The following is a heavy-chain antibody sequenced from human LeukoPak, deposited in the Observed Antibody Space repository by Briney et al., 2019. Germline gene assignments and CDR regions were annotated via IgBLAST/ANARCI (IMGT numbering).Heavy chain of an antibody. CDR3: AREARSGLEGGWFDP. Sequence: GESLKISCKGSGYSFTSYWIGWVRQMPGKGLEWMGIIYPGDSDTRYSPSFQGQVTISADKSISTAYLQWSSLKASDTAMYYCAREARSGLEGGWFDPWGQGTLVTVSS. CDR2: IYPGDSDT. V-gene: IGHV5-51*01. J-gene: IGHJ5*02. D-gene: IGHD6-19*01. CDR1: GYSFTSYW.